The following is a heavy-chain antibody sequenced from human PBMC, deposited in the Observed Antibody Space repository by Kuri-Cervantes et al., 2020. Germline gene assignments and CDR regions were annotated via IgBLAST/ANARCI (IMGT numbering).Heavy chain of an antibody. Sequence: GESLKISCAAPGFTFSAYAMTWVRQPPGKGLEWVSASSGSGGSTYYADSVKGRFTISRDNSKNTLYLQMNSLRAEDTAVYYCAKDLVRCDGSGSQAFDYWGQGTLVTVSS. CDR2: SSGSGGST. V-gene: IGHV3-23*01. CDR1: GFTFSAYA. J-gene: IGHJ4*02. CDR3: AKDLVRCDGSGSQAFDY. D-gene: IGHD3-10*01.